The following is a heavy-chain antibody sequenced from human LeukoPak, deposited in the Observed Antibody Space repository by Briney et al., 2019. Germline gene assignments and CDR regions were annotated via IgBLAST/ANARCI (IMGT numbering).Heavy chain of an antibody. CDR2: IIPIFGTA. CDR1: GGTFSSYA. V-gene: IGHV1-69*13. J-gene: IGHJ3*02. D-gene: IGHD3-22*01. CDR3: AKEYRITMIVVVNAFDI. Sequence: SVKVSCKASGGTFSSYAISWVRQAPGQGLEWMGGIIPIFGTAYYAQKFQGRVTITADESTSTAYMELSSLRSEDTAVYYCAKEYRITMIVVVNAFDIWGQGTMVTVSS.